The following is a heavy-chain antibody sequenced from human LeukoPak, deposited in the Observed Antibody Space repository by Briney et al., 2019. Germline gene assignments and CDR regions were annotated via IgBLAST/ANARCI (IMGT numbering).Heavy chain of an antibody. D-gene: IGHD3-10*01. Sequence: SETLSLTCTVSGYSISSGYYWGWIRQPAGKGLEWIGRIYTSGSTNYNPSLKSRVTMSVDTSKNQFSLKLSSVTAADTAVYYCARGAYYYGSGRDYFDYWGQGTLVTVSS. J-gene: IGHJ4*02. CDR2: IYTSGST. CDR1: GYSISSGYY. CDR3: ARGAYYYGSGRDYFDY. V-gene: IGHV4-4*07.